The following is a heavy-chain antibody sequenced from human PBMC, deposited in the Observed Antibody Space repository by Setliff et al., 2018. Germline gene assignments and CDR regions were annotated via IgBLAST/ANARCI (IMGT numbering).Heavy chain of an antibody. CDR1: GGTFSDYY. Sequence: SETLSLTCAASGGTFSDYYWTWIRQPPGKGLEWIGEIKHSGSTNYNPSLKSRVTIAVDTSNNQVSLTLTSVTAADTAVYYCARGRNVAAGLLDTWGQGTLVTVSS. CDR3: ARGRNVAAGLLDT. V-gene: IGHV4-34*01. D-gene: IGHD6-25*01. CDR2: IKHSGST. J-gene: IGHJ5*02.